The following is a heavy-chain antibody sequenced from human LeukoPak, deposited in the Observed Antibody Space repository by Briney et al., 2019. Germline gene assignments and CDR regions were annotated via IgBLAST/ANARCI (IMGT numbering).Heavy chain of an antibody. D-gene: IGHD3-3*01. CDR2: ISSDGSKK. CDR1: GFTFSHYE. J-gene: IGHJ4*02. Sequence: GGSLRLSCAASGFTFSHYEMPWVRQAPGKGLECVALISSDGSKKYYVDSVKGRFTISRDNSKSALFLQMNSLRTEDTAVYYCAKLTDGDFWSGYIDYWGQGTLVTVSS. CDR3: AKLTDGDFWSGYIDY. V-gene: IGHV3-30*18.